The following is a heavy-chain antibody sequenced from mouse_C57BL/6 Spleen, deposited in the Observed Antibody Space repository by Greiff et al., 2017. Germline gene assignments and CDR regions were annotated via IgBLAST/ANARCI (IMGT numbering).Heavy chain of an antibody. CDR3: ARYGNYAMDY. V-gene: IGHV1-20*01. Sequence: EVQRVESGPELVKPGDSVKISCKASGYSFTGYFMNWVMQSHGKSLEWIGRINPYNGDTFYNQKFKGKATLTVDKSSSTAHMELRSLTSEDSAVYYCARYGNYAMDYWGQGTSVTVSS. D-gene: IGHD2-1*01. CDR1: GYSFTGYF. CDR2: INPYNGDT. J-gene: IGHJ4*01.